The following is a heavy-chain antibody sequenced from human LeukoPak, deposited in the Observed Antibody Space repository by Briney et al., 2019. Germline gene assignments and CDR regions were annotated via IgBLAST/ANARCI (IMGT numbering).Heavy chain of an antibody. CDR1: GFTFTSSA. CDR3: AADRITMIVVADAFDI. CDR2: IAVGSGNT. J-gene: IGHJ3*02. Sequence: SVKVSCKASGFTFTSSAVQWVRQARGQRLEWIGWIAVGSGNTNYAQKFQERVTITRDMSTSTAYMELSSLRSEDTAVYYCAADRITMIVVADAFDIWGQGTMVTVSS. D-gene: IGHD3-22*01. V-gene: IGHV1-58*01.